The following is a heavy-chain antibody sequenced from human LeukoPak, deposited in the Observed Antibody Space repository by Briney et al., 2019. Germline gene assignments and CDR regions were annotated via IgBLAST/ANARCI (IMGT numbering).Heavy chain of an antibody. J-gene: IGHJ4*02. CDR3: AKYYYGSGSFDY. V-gene: IGHV3-66*02. CDR2: VYSGNDGT. Sequence: PGGSLRLSCAASGFTVSTDNMSWVRHVPGKGLEWVSVVYSGNDGTNYADSVRGRFTISRDDSKNMVYLQMNNLRLEDAAVYYCAKYYYGSGSFDYWGQGTLVTVSS. CDR1: GFTVSTDN. D-gene: IGHD3-10*01.